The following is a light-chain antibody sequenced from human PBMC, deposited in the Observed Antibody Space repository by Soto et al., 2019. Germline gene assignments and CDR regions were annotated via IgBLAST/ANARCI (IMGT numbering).Light chain of an antibody. CDR2: GAS. Sequence: EVVMTQSPASLSVSPGERATLSCRASQNIRNNLAWYQQKPGQSPRLLISGASTREAGIPGRFSGSGSGTEFTLIISSLQSEDFAIYYCQPYNNWPLTFGGGTKVESK. CDR3: QPYNNWPLT. V-gene: IGKV3-15*01. CDR1: QNIRNN. J-gene: IGKJ4*01.